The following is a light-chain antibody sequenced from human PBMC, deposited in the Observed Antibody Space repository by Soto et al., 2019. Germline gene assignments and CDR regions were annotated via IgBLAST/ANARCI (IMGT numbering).Light chain of an antibody. CDR1: QNINRR. J-gene: IGKJ1*01. V-gene: IGKV1-5*01. Sequence: DSQMTQSPSALSASVGDRVTITCRASQNINRRLAWYQQKPGKAPNLLIYDASSLESGVPARFSGGGSGTEFTLTISSLQPDDFSTFYCQQYNNYPWTFGQGTKVDIK. CDR2: DAS. CDR3: QQYNNYPWT.